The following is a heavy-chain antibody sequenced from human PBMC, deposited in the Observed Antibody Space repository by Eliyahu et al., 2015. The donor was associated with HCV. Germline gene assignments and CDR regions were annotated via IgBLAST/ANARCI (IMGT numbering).Heavy chain of an antibody. D-gene: IGHD6-19*01. V-gene: IGHV4-59*01. CDR1: GGSIPTYX. CDR3: ASGGGGIAVTGTGGWFDP. Sequence: QVQLQESGPGLVKPSETLSLTCXVSGGSIPTYXWSWXRQPPGKGLEWIGYIHYRGSTNYNPSLKSRVTISVDTSKNQFSLKLTSVTAADTAMYYCASGGGGIAVTGTGGWFDPWGQGTLVTVSS. J-gene: IGHJ5*02. CDR2: IHYRGST.